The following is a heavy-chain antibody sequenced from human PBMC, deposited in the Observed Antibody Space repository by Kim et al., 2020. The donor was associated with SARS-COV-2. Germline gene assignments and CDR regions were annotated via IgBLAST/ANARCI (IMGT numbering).Heavy chain of an antibody. Sequence: NYARTPPGRVTMNQDTATSKAYMELRSLRSDDTAVYYCARENIVVPNWFDPWGQGTLVTVSS. J-gene: IGHJ5*02. D-gene: IGHD2-15*01. CDR3: ARENIVVPNWFDP. V-gene: IGHV1-18*01.